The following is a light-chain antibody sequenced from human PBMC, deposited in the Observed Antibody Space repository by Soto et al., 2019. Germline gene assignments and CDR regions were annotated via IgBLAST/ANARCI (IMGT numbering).Light chain of an antibody. Sequence: DILMTQSRSSLSASVGDRVTITCRAGQTINRYLNWYQQKPGKAPRLLIYAATNFQSGVPSRFSGSGSGTDFTLTIIGLQPEDFATYYCQQSYSTLRPTFGGGTKVEIK. CDR3: QQSYSTLRPT. CDR2: AAT. CDR1: QTINRY. V-gene: IGKV1-39*01. J-gene: IGKJ4*01.